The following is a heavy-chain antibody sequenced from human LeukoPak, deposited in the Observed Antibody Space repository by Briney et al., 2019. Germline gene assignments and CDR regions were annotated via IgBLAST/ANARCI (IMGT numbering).Heavy chain of an antibody. CDR3: ARGPLYSSGWYRPPPDYFDY. V-gene: IGHV4-39*01. Sequence: SETLSLTCTVSGGSISSSSYYWGWIRQPPGKGLEWIGSIYYSGSTYYNPSLKSRVTISVDTSKNQFSLKLSSVTAADTAVYYCARGPLYSSGWYRPPPDYFDYWGQGTLVTVSS. D-gene: IGHD6-19*01. CDR1: GGSISSSSYY. J-gene: IGHJ4*02. CDR2: IYYSGST.